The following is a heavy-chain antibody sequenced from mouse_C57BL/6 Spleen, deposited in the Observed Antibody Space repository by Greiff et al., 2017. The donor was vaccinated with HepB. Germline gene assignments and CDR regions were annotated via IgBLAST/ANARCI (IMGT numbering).Heavy chain of an antibody. CDR1: GFTFSSYG. V-gene: IGHV5-6*01. J-gene: IGHJ4*01. Sequence: EVQGVESGGDLVKPGGSLKLSCAASGFTFSSYGMSWVRQTPDKRLEWVATISSGGSYTYYPDSVKGRFTISRDNAKNTLYLQMSSLKSEDTAMYYCARLLPHYYAMDYWGQGTSVTVSS. CDR2: ISSGGSYT. CDR3: ARLLPHYYAMDY. D-gene: IGHD2-10*01.